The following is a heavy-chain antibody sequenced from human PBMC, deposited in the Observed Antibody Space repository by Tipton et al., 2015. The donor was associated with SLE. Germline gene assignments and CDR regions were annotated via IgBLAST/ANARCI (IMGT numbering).Heavy chain of an antibody. V-gene: IGHV4-59*08. D-gene: IGHD3-3*01. J-gene: IGHJ4*02. CDR1: GGSINSYY. CDR3: ARHAAPDFWSGYSSDALRHFVY. CDR2: VGFVYYKGTT. Sequence: LRLSCSVSGGSINSYYWSWIRQPPGKGLEWIGYVGFVYYKGTTNYNPSLKSRVTISGDMSKNEVSLRLTSVTAADRAVYYCARHAAPDFWSGYSSDALRHFVYWGQGILVTVSS.